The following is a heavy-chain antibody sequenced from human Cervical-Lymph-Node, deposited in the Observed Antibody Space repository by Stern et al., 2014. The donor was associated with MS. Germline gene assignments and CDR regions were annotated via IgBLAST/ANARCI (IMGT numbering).Heavy chain of an antibody. Sequence: EVQLEESGGGLVQPGGSLRLSCAASRFTVSNNYMSWVRQAPGKGLEWVSVIYRGGNRSYADSVKGRFTISRDNSKNTLYLHINSLRAEDTAVYYCAREGTNTTLDAFDIWGQGTMVTVSS. CDR1: RFTVSNNY. D-gene: IGHD1-1*01. CDR2: IYRGGNR. V-gene: IGHV3-66*02. J-gene: IGHJ3*02. CDR3: AREGTNTTLDAFDI.